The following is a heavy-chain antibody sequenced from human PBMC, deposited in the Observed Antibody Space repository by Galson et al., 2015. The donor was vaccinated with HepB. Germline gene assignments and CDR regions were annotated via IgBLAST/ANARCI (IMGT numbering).Heavy chain of an antibody. J-gene: IGHJ6*03. CDR1: GGDFSSSA. D-gene: IGHD2-2*02. Sequence: SVKVSCKASGGDFSSSAFSWVRQAPGQGLEWMGGIIPMLYTADYAPKFQGRVTITAVESTTTVYMELSSLTFEDTAVYFCAAGPATISDRYYYYHYMDVWGTGTTVTVSS. V-gene: IGHV1-69*13. CDR3: AAGPATISDRYYYYHYMDV. CDR2: IIPMLYTA.